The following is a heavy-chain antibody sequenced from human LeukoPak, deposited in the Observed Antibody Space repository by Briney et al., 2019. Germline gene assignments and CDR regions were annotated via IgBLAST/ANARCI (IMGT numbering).Heavy chain of an antibody. CDR2: ISAYNGNT. CDR3: AREDSSGYYDESFDI. D-gene: IGHD3-22*01. V-gene: IGHV1-18*04. CDR1: GYTSTGYY. Sequence: GASVKLSGKASGYTSTGYYMHWEREAPGQGLEWMGWISAYNGNTNYAQTLQGRVTMTTDTSTSTAYMELRSLRSDDTAVYYCAREDSSGYYDESFDIWGKGTMVTASS. J-gene: IGHJ3*02.